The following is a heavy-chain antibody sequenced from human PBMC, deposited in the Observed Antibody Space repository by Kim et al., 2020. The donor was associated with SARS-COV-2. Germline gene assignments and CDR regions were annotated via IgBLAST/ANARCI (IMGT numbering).Heavy chain of an antibody. V-gene: IGHV1-69*01. D-gene: IGHD1-1*01. J-gene: IGHJ4*02. Sequence: AQKFQGRVTITADESTSTAYMELSSLRSEDTAVYYCARSRGLLEGGFDYWGQGTLVTVSS. CDR3: ARSRGLLEGGFDY.